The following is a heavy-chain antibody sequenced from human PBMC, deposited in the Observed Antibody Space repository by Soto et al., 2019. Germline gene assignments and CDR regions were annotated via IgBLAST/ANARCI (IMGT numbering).Heavy chain of an antibody. CDR1: GGSVTSDEDY. D-gene: IGHD5-18*01. Sequence: SETLSLTCTVSGGSVTSDEDYWTWIRQSPGKGLEWIGYISNSGSTGYNPSLKTRLSMSVDRSKNQFTLRLTSVTATDTAVYFCATESGSTYGYFDHWGQGTQVTVSS. V-gene: IGHV4-30-4*01. CDR2: ISNSGST. J-gene: IGHJ4*02. CDR3: ATESGSTYGYFDH.